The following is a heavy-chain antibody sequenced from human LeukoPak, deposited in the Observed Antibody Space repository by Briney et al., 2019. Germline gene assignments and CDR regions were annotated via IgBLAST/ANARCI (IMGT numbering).Heavy chain of an antibody. V-gene: IGHV3-48*03. D-gene: IGHD6-19*01. CDR1: GFTLSSYE. Sequence: GGSLRLSCTVSGFTLSSYEMNWVRQAPGKGLEWVSYIGSDEDTIYYAGSVKGRFTISRDNSKNSLYLQMNSLRVEDTAIYYCARDKWSGWSFDFWGQGTLVTVSS. CDR2: IGSDEDTI. J-gene: IGHJ4*02. CDR3: ARDKWSGWSFDF.